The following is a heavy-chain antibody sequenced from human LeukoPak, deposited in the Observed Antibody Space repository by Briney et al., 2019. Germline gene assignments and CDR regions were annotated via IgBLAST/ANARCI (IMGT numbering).Heavy chain of an antibody. D-gene: IGHD1-14*01. Sequence: ASVEVSCKASGYTFTSYAMNWVRQAPGQGLEWMGWINTNTGNPTYAQGFTGRFVFSLDTSVSTAYLQISSLKAEDTAVYYCARDNHGLDSRVFDYWGQGTLVTVSS. CDR3: ARDNHGLDSRVFDY. V-gene: IGHV7-4-1*02. J-gene: IGHJ4*02. CDR1: GYTFTSYA. CDR2: INTNTGNP.